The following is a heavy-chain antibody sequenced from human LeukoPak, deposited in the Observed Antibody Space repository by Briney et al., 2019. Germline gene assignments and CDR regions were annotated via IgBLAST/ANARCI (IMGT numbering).Heavy chain of an antibody. CDR1: GFTFNTYA. D-gene: IGHD6-13*01. CDR2: ISFSGGGT. J-gene: IGHJ4*02. Sequence: PGGSLRLSCAASGFTFNTYAMGWVRQAPGKGLEWVSGISFSGGGTDYAGSVKGRFTISRDNSKNTLYLQMNSLRAEDPAIYYGAKRGGSRWYGAFDYWGQRALVTLSS. CDR3: AKRGGSRWYGAFDY. V-gene: IGHV3-23*01.